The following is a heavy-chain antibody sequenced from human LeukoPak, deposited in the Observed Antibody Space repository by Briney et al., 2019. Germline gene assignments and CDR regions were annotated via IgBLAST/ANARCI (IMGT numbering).Heavy chain of an antibody. D-gene: IGHD3-3*01. CDR2: INWNGGST. CDR1: GFPFDDYG. Sequence: GGSLRLSCAASGFPFDDYGMSWVRQAPGKGLEWVSGINWNGGSTGYADSVKGRFTISRENANNSMYLQMNSLRAEDTAVYHCARVGKITIFGVVIPHYFDYWGQGTLVTVSS. V-gene: IGHV3-20*01. J-gene: IGHJ4*02. CDR3: ARVGKITIFGVVIPHYFDY.